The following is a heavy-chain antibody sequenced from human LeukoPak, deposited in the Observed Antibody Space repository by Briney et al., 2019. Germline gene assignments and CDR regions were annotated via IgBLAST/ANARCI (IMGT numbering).Heavy chain of an antibody. J-gene: IGHJ5*02. CDR3: ARDDQYYYDSSGRPYKAFYLHWFDP. V-gene: IGHV1-69*04. Sequence: GSSVKVSCKASGGTFSSYAISWVRQAPGQGLEWMGRIIPILGIANYAQKFQGRVTITADKSTSTAYMELSSLRSEDTAVYYCARDDQYYYDSSGRPYKAFYLHWFDPWGQGTLVTVSS. CDR1: GGTFSSYA. D-gene: IGHD3-22*01. CDR2: IIPILGIA.